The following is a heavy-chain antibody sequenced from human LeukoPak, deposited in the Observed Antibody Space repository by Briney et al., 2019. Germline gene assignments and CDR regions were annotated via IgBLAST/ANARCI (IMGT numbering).Heavy chain of an antibody. CDR1: GFTFSDYA. D-gene: IGHD4-17*01. CDR3: TTALHGDYGNY. J-gene: IGHJ4*02. Sequence: GGSLRLSCAASGFTFSDYAMNWVRQAPGKGLEWVGCIKSKADGGTTDYAAPVKGRFTFSRDDSKNMLYLQMNSLKTEDTAVYYCTTALHGDYGNYWGQGTLVTVSS. V-gene: IGHV3-15*01. CDR2: IKSKADGGTT.